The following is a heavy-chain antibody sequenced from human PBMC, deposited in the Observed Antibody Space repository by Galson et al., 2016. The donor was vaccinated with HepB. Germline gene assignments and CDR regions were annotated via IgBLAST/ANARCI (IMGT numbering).Heavy chain of an antibody. CDR3: ASGFNDYSYYFEY. CDR2: IYYRGST. Sequence: ETLSLTCIVSGGSISSSSYSWGWLRQPPGKGLEWIGTIYYRGSTYYNPSLESRVTISVDTSKNQFSLKLSSVTAADTAVYYCASGFNDYSYYFEYWGQGTLVTVSS. V-gene: IGHV4-39*01. J-gene: IGHJ4*02. D-gene: IGHD4-11*01. CDR1: GGSISSSSYS.